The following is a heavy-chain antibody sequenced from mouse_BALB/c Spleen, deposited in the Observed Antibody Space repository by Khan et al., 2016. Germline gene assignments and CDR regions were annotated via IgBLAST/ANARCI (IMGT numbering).Heavy chain of an antibody. CDR1: GSTFISHT. V-gene: IGHV1-4*02. CDR2: IVPRSGYT. CDR3: VREVIITDIFDY. J-gene: IGHJ2*01. D-gene: IGHD2-12*01. Sequence: QVQLQQSAVELAGPGASVKMSCRASGSTFISHTLHWITQRPGQGLEWIGYIVPRSGYTDYNQTFKARTTLTADKSSNTAYMQLNSLTSEDSAVYYCVREVIITDIFDYWGQGTTLTVSS.